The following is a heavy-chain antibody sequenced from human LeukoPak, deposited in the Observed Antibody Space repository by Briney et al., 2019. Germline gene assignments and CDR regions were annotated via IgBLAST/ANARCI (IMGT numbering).Heavy chain of an antibody. CDR2: INPNSGGT. D-gene: IGHD4-17*01. CDR3: ARDNGDYSFDY. Sequence: ASVKVSCKASGYTFTGYYIHWVRQAPGQGLEWMGWINPNSGGTNYAQEFQGRVTMTRDTSISTAYMELSRLRSDDTAVYYCARDNGDYSFDYWGQGTLVTVSS. CDR1: GYTFTGYY. V-gene: IGHV1-2*02. J-gene: IGHJ4*02.